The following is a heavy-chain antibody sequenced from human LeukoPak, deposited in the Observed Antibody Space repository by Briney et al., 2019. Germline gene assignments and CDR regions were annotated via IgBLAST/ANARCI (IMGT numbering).Heavy chain of an antibody. D-gene: IGHD2-15*01. CDR1: GYNFTNYW. CDR2: IYPGDSDT. Sequence: GESLKISCKGSGYNFTNYWIGWVRQMPGKGLEWMGIIYPGDSDTKYSPSVQGQVSISADKSISTAYLQWNSLRASDTAMYYCAKLGYCSGSTCYSYVDNWGRGTLVTVSS. V-gene: IGHV5-51*01. J-gene: IGHJ4*02. CDR3: AKLGYCSGSTCYSYVDN.